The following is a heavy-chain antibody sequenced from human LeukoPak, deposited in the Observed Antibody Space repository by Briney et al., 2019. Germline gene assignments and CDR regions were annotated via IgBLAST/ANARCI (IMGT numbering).Heavy chain of an antibody. V-gene: IGHV7-4-1*02. CDR1: GYTFTSYA. CDR2: INTNTGNP. CDR3: ARDYYDSSAYVMDV. Sequence: ASVKVSCKASGYTFTSYAMNWVRQAPGQGLEWMGWINTNTGNPTYAQGFTGRFVFSLDTSVSTAYLQISSLKAEDTAVYYCARDYYDSSAYVMDVWGQGTTVTVSS. D-gene: IGHD3-22*01. J-gene: IGHJ6*02.